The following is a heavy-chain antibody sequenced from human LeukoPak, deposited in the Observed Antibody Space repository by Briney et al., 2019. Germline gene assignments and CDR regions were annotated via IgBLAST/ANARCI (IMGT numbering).Heavy chain of an antibody. CDR1: GFTFSSYS. D-gene: IGHD6-19*01. CDR2: ISSSSSYI. V-gene: IGHV3-21*01. J-gene: IGHJ4*02. CDR3: ARVTAVAAPWVY. Sequence: KTGGSLRLSCAASGFTFSSYSMNWVRQAPGKGLEWVSSISSSSSYIYYADSVKGRFTISRDNAKNSLYLQMNSLRAEDTAVYYCARVTAVAAPWVYWGQGTQVTVSS.